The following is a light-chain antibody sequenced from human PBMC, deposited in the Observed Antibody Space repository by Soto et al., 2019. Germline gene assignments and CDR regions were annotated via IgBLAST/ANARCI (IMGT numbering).Light chain of an antibody. J-gene: IGKJ5*01. CDR2: AAS. CDR1: QSFSSY. Sequence: DIQMTQSPSSLSASVGDRVTITCRASQSFSSYLNWYQQKPGKAPKLLIYAASSLQGGVPSRFSGSGSGTDFTLTISSLQPEDFATYYCQQSYNAPITFGQGTRLEIK. CDR3: QQSYNAPIT. V-gene: IGKV1-39*01.